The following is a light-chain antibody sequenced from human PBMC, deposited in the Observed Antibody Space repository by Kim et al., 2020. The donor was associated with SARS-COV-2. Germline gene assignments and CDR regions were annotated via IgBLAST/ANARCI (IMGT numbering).Light chain of an antibody. V-gene: IGKV3-20*01. CDR3: QQYAGSPIT. Sequence: SPGERATPSCRARQSVNSNFLGWYQQKPGQAPRLLVYGPSIRATGIPDRFSGSGSGTDFTLTISRLETEDFAVYYCQQYAGSPITFGQGTRLEIK. J-gene: IGKJ5*01. CDR2: GPS. CDR1: QSVNSNF.